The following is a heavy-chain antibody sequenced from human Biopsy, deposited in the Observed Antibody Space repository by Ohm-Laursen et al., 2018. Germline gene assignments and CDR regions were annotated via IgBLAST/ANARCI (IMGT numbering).Heavy chain of an antibody. Sequence: SVKVSCKASGYTFTSYDISWVRQAPGQGLEWMGWISPYNDKTSYPPKLQDRVTMAADTSTNTAHMELRSLRSDDTAVYYCARVFCTSTTCYGLLDNWGQGTVVTVSS. D-gene: IGHD2/OR15-2a*01. CDR1: GYTFTSYD. CDR3: ARVFCTSTTCYGLLDN. CDR2: ISPYNDKT. V-gene: IGHV1-18*01. J-gene: IGHJ4*02.